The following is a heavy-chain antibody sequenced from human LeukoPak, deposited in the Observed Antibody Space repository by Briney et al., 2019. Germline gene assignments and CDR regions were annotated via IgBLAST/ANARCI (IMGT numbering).Heavy chain of an antibody. CDR1: GGSISSYY. CDR3: AGSIAAAPWLFWFDP. CDR2: IYTSGST. D-gene: IGHD6-13*01. J-gene: IGHJ5*02. Sequence: SETLSLTCTVSGGSISSYYWSWIRQPAGKGLEWIGRIYTSGSTNYNPSLKSRVTMSVDTSKNQFSLKLSSVTAADTAVYYCAGSIAAAPWLFWFDPWGQGTLVTVSS. V-gene: IGHV4-4*07.